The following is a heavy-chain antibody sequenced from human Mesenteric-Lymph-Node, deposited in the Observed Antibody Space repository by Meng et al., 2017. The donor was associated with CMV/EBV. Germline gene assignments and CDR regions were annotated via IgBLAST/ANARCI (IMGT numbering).Heavy chain of an antibody. CDR1: GSISSSNYY. J-gene: IGHJ3*01. CDR3: AGSTYSSGWYYHLDV. V-gene: IGHV4-39*02. D-gene: IGHD6-19*01. Sequence: GSISSSNYYWGWIRQPPGKGLEWIGSIYYSESTYYNPSLQSRVTISIDTSKNYFSLKLSSVTAADTAVYYCAGSTYSSGWYYHLDVWGQGTMVTVSS. CDR2: IYYSEST.